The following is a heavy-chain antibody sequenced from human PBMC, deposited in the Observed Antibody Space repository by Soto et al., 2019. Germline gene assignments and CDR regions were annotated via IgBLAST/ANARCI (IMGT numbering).Heavy chain of an antibody. CDR2: ISGDGGST. D-gene: IGHD1-20*01. CDR1: RFIFSDYA. Sequence: EVQLLESGGGLVQPGGSLRLSCAASRFIFSDYAMSWVRQTPGKGLEWVSGISGDGGSTFYPDSVKGRFTISRDNLRSTLSLQMNSLRADDTGIYYCAKDAIPYNGRNDGFDIWGQGTLVTVSS. CDR3: AKDAIPYNGRNDGFDI. J-gene: IGHJ3*02. V-gene: IGHV3-23*01.